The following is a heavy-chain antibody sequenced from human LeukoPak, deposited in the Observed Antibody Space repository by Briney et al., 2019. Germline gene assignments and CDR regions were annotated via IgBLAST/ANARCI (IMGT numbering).Heavy chain of an antibody. J-gene: IGHJ4*02. Sequence: HPGGSLRLSCAASGFTFSSYSMNWARQAPGKGLEWLSYISSTSSAIYYADSLKGRFTISRDNAKNSLYLQMDSLRAEDTAVYYCARVIGSYGDSAYWGQGTLVTVSS. CDR2: ISSTSSAI. CDR1: GFTFSSYS. V-gene: IGHV3-48*04. CDR3: ARVIGSYGDSAY. D-gene: IGHD3-16*01.